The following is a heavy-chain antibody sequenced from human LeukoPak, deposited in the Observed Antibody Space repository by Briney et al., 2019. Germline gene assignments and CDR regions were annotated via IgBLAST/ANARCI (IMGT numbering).Heavy chain of an antibody. Sequence: GGSLRLSCAASGFTFSSYAMSWVRQAPGKGLEWVSAISGSGGSTYYADSVKGRFTISRDNSKNTLYLQMSSLRAEDTAVYYCAKAYSSGWYYFDYWGQATLVTVSS. CDR2: ISGSGGST. J-gene: IGHJ4*02. CDR3: AKAYSSGWYYFDY. D-gene: IGHD6-19*01. CDR1: GFTFSSYA. V-gene: IGHV3-23*01.